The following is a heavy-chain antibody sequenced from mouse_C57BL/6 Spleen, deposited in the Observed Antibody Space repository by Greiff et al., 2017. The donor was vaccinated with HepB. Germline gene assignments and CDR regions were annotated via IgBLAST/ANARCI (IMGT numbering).Heavy chain of an antibody. V-gene: IGHV14-1*01. D-gene: IGHD2-5*01. CDR2: IDPEDGDT. CDR1: GFNIKDYY. CDR3: TAYSNYAYAMDY. Sequence: EVMLVDSGAELVRPGASVKLSCTASGFNIKDYYMHWVKQRPEQGLEWIGRIDPEDGDTEYAPKFQGKATMTADTSSNTAYLQLSSLTSEDTAVYYCTAYSNYAYAMDYWGQGTSVTVSS. J-gene: IGHJ4*01.